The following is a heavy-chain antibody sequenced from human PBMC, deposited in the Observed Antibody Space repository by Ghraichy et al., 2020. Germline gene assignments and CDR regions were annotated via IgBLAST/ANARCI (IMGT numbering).Heavy chain of an antibody. CDR1: GGYMSSYY. Sequence: SETLSLTCTVFGGYMSSYYWSWIRQPAGKGLEWIGRIYNSGNFDYNPSLKSRVTMSEDTPNNQFSLKLTSLTAADTAVYYCARSKDYYDTRRAFDIWGQGIMVTVSS. CDR3: ARSKDYYDTRRAFDI. D-gene: IGHD3-22*01. J-gene: IGHJ3*02. V-gene: IGHV4-4*07. CDR2: IYNSGNF.